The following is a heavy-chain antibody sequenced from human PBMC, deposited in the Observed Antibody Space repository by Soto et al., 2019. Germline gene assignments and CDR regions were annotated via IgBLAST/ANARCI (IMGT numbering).Heavy chain of an antibody. V-gene: IGHV1-2*02. Sequence: GASVKVSCKASGYTFTGYYMHWVRQAPGQGLEWMGWINPNSGGTNYAQKFQGRVTMTRDTSISTAYMELSRLRSEDAAVYYCARPVAAAGNYYYYGMDVWGQGTTVTVSS. CDR3: ARPVAAAGNYYYYGMDV. CDR2: INPNSGGT. J-gene: IGHJ6*02. D-gene: IGHD6-13*01. CDR1: GYTFTGYY.